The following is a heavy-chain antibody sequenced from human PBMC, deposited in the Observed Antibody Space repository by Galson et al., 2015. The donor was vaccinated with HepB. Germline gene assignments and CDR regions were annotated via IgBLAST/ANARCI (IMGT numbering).Heavy chain of an antibody. D-gene: IGHD2-15*01. CDR2: IYPGDSDT. CDR3: AKGRIHWPKFDN. Sequence: QSGAEVKEPGESLKISCKDSENTFTNHWIAWVRQLPGKGLEWMGIIYPGDSDTRYGPSFQGQVTISADTSINTAYLQWGSLKASDAGMYYCAKGRIHWPKFDNWGQGTLVTVSS. V-gene: IGHV5-51*01. CDR1: ENTFTNHW. J-gene: IGHJ4*02.